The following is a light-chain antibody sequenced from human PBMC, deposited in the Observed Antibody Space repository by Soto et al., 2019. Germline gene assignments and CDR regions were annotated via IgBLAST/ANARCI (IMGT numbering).Light chain of an antibody. CDR2: WAS. V-gene: IGKV4-1*01. J-gene: IGKJ1*01. CDR3: QQYDSIPRT. CDR1: HSVLYSSNNKHY. Sequence: DIVMNQSPDSLAVYLGERATITCNYIHSVLYSSNNKHYLDWYQQTPGQPPKLLIYWASTRESGVPDRFSGSGAGTDFTLTISSLQAEDVAVYYCQQYDSIPRTFGQGTKLDIK.